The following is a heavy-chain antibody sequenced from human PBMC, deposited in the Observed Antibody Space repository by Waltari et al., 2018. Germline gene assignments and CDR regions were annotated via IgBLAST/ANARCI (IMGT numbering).Heavy chain of an antibody. CDR2: IYHSGST. Sequence: QVQLQESGPGLVKPSETLSLTCAVSGYSISSGYYWGWIRQPPGKGLEWIGSIYHSGSTYYNPSLKSRVTISVDTSKNQFSLKLSSVTAADTAVYYCARDIAALPSRGGMTAFDIWGQGTMVTVPS. D-gene: IGHD6-6*01. J-gene: IGHJ3*02. CDR3: ARDIAALPSRGGMTAFDI. CDR1: GYSISSGYY. V-gene: IGHV4-38-2*02.